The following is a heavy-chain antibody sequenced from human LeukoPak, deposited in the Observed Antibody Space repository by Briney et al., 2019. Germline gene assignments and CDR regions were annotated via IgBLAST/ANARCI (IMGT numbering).Heavy chain of an antibody. Sequence: GASVKVSCKASGYTFTSYDINWVRQAPGQGLEWMGWMNPNSGNTDYAQKFQGRVTMTRNTSISTAYMELRSLRSEDTAVYYCARVTELLGYYYYMDVWGKGTTVTVSS. V-gene: IGHV1-8*01. D-gene: IGHD1-14*01. CDR3: ARVTELLGYYYYMDV. CDR1: GYTFTSYD. CDR2: MNPNSGNT. J-gene: IGHJ6*03.